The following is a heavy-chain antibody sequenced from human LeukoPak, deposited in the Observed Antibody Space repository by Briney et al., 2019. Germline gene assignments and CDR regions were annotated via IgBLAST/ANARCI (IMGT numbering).Heavy chain of an antibody. D-gene: IGHD4-23*01. V-gene: IGHV1-2*02. J-gene: IGHJ4*02. CDR1: GYTFTGYY. CDR2: INPNSGGT. Sequence: ASVKVSCKASGYTFTGYYMHWVRQAPGQGLEWMGWINPNSGGTNYARKFQGRVTMTRDTSISTAYMELSRLRSDDTAVYYCGRSDYGGNSGCYYWGQGTLVTVSS. CDR3: GRSDYGGNSGCYY.